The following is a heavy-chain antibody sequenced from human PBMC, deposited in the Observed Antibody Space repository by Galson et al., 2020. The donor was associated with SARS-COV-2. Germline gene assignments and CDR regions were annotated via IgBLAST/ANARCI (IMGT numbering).Heavy chain of an antibody. J-gene: IGHJ4*02. D-gene: IGHD1-26*01. V-gene: IGHV3-21*01. Sequence: GGSLRLSCAASGFTFSSYSMNWVRQAPGKGLEWVSSISSSSSYIYYADSVKGRFTISRDNAKNSLYLQMNSLRAEDTAVYYCARWVGATQYFDYWGQGTLVTVSS. CDR1: GFTFSSYS. CDR2: ISSSSSYI. CDR3: ARWVGATQYFDY.